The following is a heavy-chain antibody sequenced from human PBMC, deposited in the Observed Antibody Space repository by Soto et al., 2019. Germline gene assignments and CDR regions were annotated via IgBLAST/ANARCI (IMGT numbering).Heavy chain of an antibody. V-gene: IGHV1-24*01. D-gene: IGHD5-12*01. J-gene: IGHJ3*02. CDR1: GDTLTELS. CDR2: FDPEDGET. CDR3: AGSVDTVATKHSSSWFAFDI. Sequence: ASVKVSCKVSGDTLTELSMHWVRQAPGKGLEWMGGFDPEDGETIYAQKFQGRVTMTEDTSTDTAYLQWSSLKASDTAMYYCAGSVDTVATKHSSSWFAFDIWGQGTMVTVSS.